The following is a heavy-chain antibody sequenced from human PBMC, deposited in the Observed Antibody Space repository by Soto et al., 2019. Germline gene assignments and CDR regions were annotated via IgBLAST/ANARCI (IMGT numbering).Heavy chain of an antibody. CDR3: ARPRTPYYYDSSGYYGDSYYYGMDV. V-gene: IGHV1-69*13. D-gene: IGHD3-22*01. CDR2: IIPIFGTA. Sequence: SVKVSCKASGGTFSSYAISWVRQAPGQGLEWMGGIIPIFGTANYAQKFQGRVTITADESTSTAYMELSSLRSEDTAVYYCARPRTPYYYDSSGYYGDSYYYGMDVWGQGTTVTVSS. CDR1: GGTFSSYA. J-gene: IGHJ6*02.